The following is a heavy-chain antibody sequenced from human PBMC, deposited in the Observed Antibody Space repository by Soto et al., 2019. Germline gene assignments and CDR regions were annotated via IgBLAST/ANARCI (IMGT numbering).Heavy chain of an antibody. J-gene: IGHJ4*02. CDR1: GFTFEDYA. CDR2: IDWNSAGI. Sequence: EVQLVESGGGLVQPGRSLRLSCAASGFTFEDYAMHWVRQAPGKGLEWVSNIDWNSAGIGYADSVKGRFTISRDNVKNSLYLQMNSLRPEDTALYFCAKDRYHDRSGRTPFDSWGQGTLVTVSS. D-gene: IGHD3-22*01. CDR3: AKDRYHDRSGRTPFDS. V-gene: IGHV3-9*01.